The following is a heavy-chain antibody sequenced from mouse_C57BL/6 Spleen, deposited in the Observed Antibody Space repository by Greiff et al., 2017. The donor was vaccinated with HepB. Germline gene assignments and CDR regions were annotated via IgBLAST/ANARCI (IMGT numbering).Heavy chain of an antibody. CDR1: GFTFSSYA. CDR3: ARDLGDLNYFDY. Sequence: EVQLVESGGGLVKPGGSLKLSCAASGFTFSSYAISDGGSYTYYPDNVKGRFTISRDNAKNNLYLQMSHLKSEDTAMYYCARDLGDLNYFDYWGQGTTLTVSS. CDR2: SDGGSYT. J-gene: IGHJ2*01. D-gene: IGHD3-3*01. V-gene: IGHV5-4*01.